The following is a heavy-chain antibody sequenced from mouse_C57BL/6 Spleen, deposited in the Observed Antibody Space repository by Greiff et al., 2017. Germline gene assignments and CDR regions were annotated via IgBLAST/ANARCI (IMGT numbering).Heavy chain of an antibody. J-gene: IGHJ3*01. D-gene: IGHD1-1*01. CDR2: IYPGSGNT. CDR3: ARGDDYGSKEGFAY. Sequence: QVQLQQSGPELVKPGASVKISCKASGYSFTSYYIHWVKQRPGQGLEWIGWIYPGSGNTKYNEKFKGKATLTADTSSSTAYMQLSSLTSEDSAVYYCARGDDYGSKEGFAYWGQGTLVTVSA. CDR1: GYSFTSYY. V-gene: IGHV1-66*01.